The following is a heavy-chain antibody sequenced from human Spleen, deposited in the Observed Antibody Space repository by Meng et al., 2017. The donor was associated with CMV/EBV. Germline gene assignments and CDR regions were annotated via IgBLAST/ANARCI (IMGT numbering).Heavy chain of an antibody. CDR3: ARVSGHYCSSTSCYNVPDY. CDR1: TFTSYY. Sequence: TFTSYYMHWVRQAPGQGLEWMGIINPSGGSTSYAQKFQGRVTMTRDTSTSTVYMELSSLRSEDTAVYYCARVSGHYCSSTSCYNVPDYWGQGTLVTVSS. V-gene: IGHV1-46*01. J-gene: IGHJ4*02. D-gene: IGHD2-2*02. CDR2: INPSGGST.